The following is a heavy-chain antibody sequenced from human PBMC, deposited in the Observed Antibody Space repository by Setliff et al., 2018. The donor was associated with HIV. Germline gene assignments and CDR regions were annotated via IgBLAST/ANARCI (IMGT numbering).Heavy chain of an antibody. CDR1: GGSISSGSYY. V-gene: IGHV4-61*02. D-gene: IGHD3-3*01. CDR3: ARDTNLLDYNFWSGYSRGWFDP. CDR2: IYTTGST. Sequence: PSETLSLTCTVSGGSISSGSYYWSWIRQPAGKGLEWIGRIYTTGSTNYNPSLKSRVTISVDTSKNQFSLKLTSVSAADTAVYYCARDTNLLDYNFWSGYSRGWFDPWGQGTLVTVSS. J-gene: IGHJ5*02.